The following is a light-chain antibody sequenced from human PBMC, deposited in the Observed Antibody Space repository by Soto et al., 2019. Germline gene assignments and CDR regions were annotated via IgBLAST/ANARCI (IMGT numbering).Light chain of an antibody. CDR2: DAS. Sequence: EIVLTQSPATLSLSSGERATLSCRASQSISTYLAWYQQKPGQAPRLLIYDASKRATGIPARFSGSGSGTDFTLTIGSLEPEDFAVYYCQQRNDWPPVYTFGQGTKLEIK. CDR3: QQRNDWPPVYT. CDR1: QSISTY. V-gene: IGKV3-11*01. J-gene: IGKJ2*01.